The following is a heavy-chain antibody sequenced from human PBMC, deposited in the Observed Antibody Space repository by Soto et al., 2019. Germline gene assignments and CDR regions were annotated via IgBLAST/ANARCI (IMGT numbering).Heavy chain of an antibody. D-gene: IGHD4-17*01. CDR3: ARDLPSKYTVTTDYYGMDV. J-gene: IGHJ6*02. Sequence: GGSLRLSCAASGFTFSSYSMNWVRQAPGKGLEWVSSISSSSSYIYYADSVKGRFTISRDNAKNSLYLQMNSLRAEHTAVYYCARDLPSKYTVTTDYYGMDVWGQGTTVTVSS. CDR1: GFTFSSYS. CDR2: ISSSSSYI. V-gene: IGHV3-21*01.